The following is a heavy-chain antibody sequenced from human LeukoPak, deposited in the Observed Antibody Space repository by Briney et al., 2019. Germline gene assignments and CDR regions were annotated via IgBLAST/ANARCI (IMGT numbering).Heavy chain of an antibody. Sequence: ASVKASCKASGYSFTSFGISWVRQAPGQGLEWMGWISAYNGFTSYAQKVEGRGTMTTDTSTNTAYMELRNLRSDDTAVYYCARIPKGQWLKNYFDYWGQGTLVTVSS. CDR2: ISAYNGFT. V-gene: IGHV1-18*01. D-gene: IGHD6-19*01. CDR1: GYSFTSFG. CDR3: ARIPKGQWLKNYFDY. J-gene: IGHJ4*02.